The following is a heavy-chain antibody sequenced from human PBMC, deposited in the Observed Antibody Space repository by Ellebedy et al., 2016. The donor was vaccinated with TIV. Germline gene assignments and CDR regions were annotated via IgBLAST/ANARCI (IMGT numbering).Heavy chain of an antibody. CDR3: ARVPCSYSGCQGYGMDV. Sequence: ASVKVSXXVSGYRLTDASTHWARQAPGKGLEWMGGFDPEGGKNISAQKFQGRLTVTEDETTDTVYMELSGLRADDTAVYSCARVPCSYSGCQGYGMDVWGQGTTVTVS. J-gene: IGHJ6*02. CDR2: FDPEGGKN. D-gene: IGHD2-15*01. V-gene: IGHV1-24*01. CDR1: GYRLTDAS.